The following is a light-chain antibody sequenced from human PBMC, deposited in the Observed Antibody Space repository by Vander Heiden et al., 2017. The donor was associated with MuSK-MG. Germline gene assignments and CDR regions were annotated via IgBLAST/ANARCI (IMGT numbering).Light chain of an antibody. CDR1: QCIRID. Sequence: DIQMTQAPSSLSPSVGDRVTITCRASQCIRIDLGWYQQKPGKAPKRLIYAASSLQSGVPSRFSGSGSGTEFTLTISSLQPEDFGTYYCLQDNSFPITFGGGTKVEIK. CDR2: AAS. CDR3: LQDNSFPIT. J-gene: IGKJ4*01. V-gene: IGKV1-17*01.